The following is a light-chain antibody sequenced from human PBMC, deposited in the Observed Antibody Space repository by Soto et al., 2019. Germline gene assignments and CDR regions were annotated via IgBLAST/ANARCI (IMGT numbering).Light chain of an antibody. Sequence: QSALTQPASVSGSPGQSITISCTGTSSDVGGYNYVSWYRQHPGKAPKLVIFEVSIRPSGVSIRFSGSKSGNTASLTISGLQTEDEADYYCSSYTSRPTLFVFGSGTKLTVL. CDR1: SSDVGGYNY. J-gene: IGLJ1*01. V-gene: IGLV2-14*01. CDR2: EVS. CDR3: SSYTSRPTLFV.